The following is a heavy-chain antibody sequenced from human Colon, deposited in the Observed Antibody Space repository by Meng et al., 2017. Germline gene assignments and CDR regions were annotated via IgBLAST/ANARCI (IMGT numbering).Heavy chain of an antibody. CDR1: GFTFINYS. CDR3: ARIVGDGPDY. CDR2: ISSSSAYI. D-gene: IGHD3-16*01. V-gene: IGHV3-21*01. J-gene: IGHJ4*02. Sequence: EVQLVESGGGLVKPGESLRLSCAASGFTFINYSVVWVRQAAGKGLEWVSSISSSSAYIYYADSVKGRFTISRDNAKNSVYLQMNSLRAEDTAVYHCARIVGDGPDYWGQGTLVTVSS.